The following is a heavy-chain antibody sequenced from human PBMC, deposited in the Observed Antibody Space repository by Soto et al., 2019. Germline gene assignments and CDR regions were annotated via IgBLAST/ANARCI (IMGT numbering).Heavy chain of an antibody. V-gene: IGHV4-59*01. CDR3: ATGSSWYGFDY. D-gene: IGHD6-13*01. Sequence: SETLSLTCIVSGDSISSYHWNWIRQPPGKGLEWIGYFYYSGSTNQNPSLKSRVTISIDTSKNQFSLKLNSVTAADTAVYYCATGSSWYGFDYWGQGALVTVS. CDR1: GDSISSYH. CDR2: FYYSGST. J-gene: IGHJ4*02.